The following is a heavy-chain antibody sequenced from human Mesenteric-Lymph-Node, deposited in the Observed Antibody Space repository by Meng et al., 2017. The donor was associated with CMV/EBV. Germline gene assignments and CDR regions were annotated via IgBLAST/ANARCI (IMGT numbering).Heavy chain of an antibody. CDR1: GYTFTSYD. CDR2: MNPNSGNT. J-gene: IGHJ4*02. D-gene: IGHD3-3*01. Sequence: ASVKVSCKASGYTFTSYDINWVRQATGQGLEWMGWMNPNSGNTGYAQKFQGRVTITRNTSISTAYMELSSLRSEDTAVYYCARFSGLAGSGVSSGDFDYWGQGTLVTVSS. CDR3: ARFSGLAGSGVSSGDFDY. V-gene: IGHV1-8*03.